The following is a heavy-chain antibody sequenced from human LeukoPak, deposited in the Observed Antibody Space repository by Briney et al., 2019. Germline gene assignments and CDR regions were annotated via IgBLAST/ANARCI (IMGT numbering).Heavy chain of an antibody. CDR3: ARVGAYSGYDFDAFDI. V-gene: IGHV4-4*02. Sequence: SGTLSLTCAVSGGSISSSNWWSWVRQPPGKGLEWIGEIYHSGSTNYNPSLKSRVTISVDKSKNQFSLKLSSVTAADTAVYYCARVGAYSGYDFDAFDIWGQGTMVTVSS. CDR1: GGSISSSNW. CDR2: IYHSGST. D-gene: IGHD5-12*01. J-gene: IGHJ3*02.